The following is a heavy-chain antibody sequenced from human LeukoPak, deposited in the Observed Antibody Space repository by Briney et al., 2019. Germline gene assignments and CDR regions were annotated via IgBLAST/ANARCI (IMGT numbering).Heavy chain of an antibody. V-gene: IGHV4-39*01. CDR2: IYYSGST. CDR1: GGSISSSSYY. D-gene: IGHD1-1*01. CDR3: ARGSNYHNSLDY. J-gene: IGHJ4*02. Sequence: SETLSLTCTVSGGSISSSSYYWGWIRQPPGKGLEWIGSIYYSGSTYYNPSLKSRVTISVDTSKNQFSLKLSSVTAADTAVYYCARGSNYHNSLDYWGQGTLVTVSS.